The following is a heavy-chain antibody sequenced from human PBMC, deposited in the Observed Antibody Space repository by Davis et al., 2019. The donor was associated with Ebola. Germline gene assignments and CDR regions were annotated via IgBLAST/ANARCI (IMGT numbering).Heavy chain of an antibody. CDR3: ATTLPLNYDFWSGYFYWYFDL. V-gene: IGHV1-24*01. CDR1: GYTLNEIS. CDR2: FDPEDAET. Sequence: AASVKVSCKVSGYTLNEISMHWVRQAPGKGLEWMGGFDPEDAETVYAQKFQGRVTMTEDTSTDTAYMELSSLRSEDTAVYFCATTLPLNYDFWSGYFYWYFDLWGRGTLVTVSS. J-gene: IGHJ2*01. D-gene: IGHD3-3*01.